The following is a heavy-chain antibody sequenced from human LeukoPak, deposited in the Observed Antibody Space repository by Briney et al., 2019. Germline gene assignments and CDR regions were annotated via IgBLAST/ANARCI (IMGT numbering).Heavy chain of an antibody. Sequence: PGGSLRLSCAASGFTFSSYGMHLVRQVPGKGLEWVAVISYDGSHKYYADSVKARFTISRDNSKNTLYLQMNSLRGEDTAVYYCAKGITAMVLDYWGQGTLVTVSS. CDR3: AKGITAMVLDY. D-gene: IGHD5-18*01. V-gene: IGHV3-30*18. CDR2: ISYDGSHK. J-gene: IGHJ4*02. CDR1: GFTFSSYG.